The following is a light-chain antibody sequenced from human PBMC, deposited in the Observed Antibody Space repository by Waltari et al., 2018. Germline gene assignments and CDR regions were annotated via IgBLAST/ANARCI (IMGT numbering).Light chain of an antibody. CDR1: QSVSNF. CDR3: QQRSNWPPLT. J-gene: IGKJ4*01. Sequence: EIELIQSPATVSLSPGVRATRTCTASQSVSNFLAWYQQKPGQAPRLLIYEASKRATGIPARFSGSGSGTDFTLTISSLEPEDFAVYYCQQRSNWPPLTFGGGTKVEIK. CDR2: EAS. V-gene: IGKV3-11*01.